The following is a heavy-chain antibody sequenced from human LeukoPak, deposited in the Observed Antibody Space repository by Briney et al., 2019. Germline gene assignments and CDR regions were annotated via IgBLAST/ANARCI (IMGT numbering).Heavy chain of an antibody. J-gene: IGHJ4*02. CDR1: GFTFDDYA. Sequence: GGSLRLSCAASGFTFDDYAMHWVRQAPGKGLEWVSGISWNSGSIGYADSVRGRFTISRDNAKNSLYLQMNSLRAEDTAVYYCARESLYSSSSPPSYWGQGTLVTVSS. CDR3: ARESLYSSSSPPSY. D-gene: IGHD6-6*01. CDR2: ISWNSGSI. V-gene: IGHV3-9*01.